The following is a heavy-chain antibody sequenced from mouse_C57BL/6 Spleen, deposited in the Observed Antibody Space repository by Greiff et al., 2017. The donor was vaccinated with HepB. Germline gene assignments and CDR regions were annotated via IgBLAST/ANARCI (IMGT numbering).Heavy chain of an antibody. V-gene: IGHV1-15*01. J-gene: IGHJ3*01. D-gene: IGHD1-1*01. Sequence: QVQLQQSGAELVRPGASVTLSCKASGYTFTDYEMHWVKQTPVRGLEWIGAIDPETGGTAYNQKFKGKAILTADKSSSTAYMELRSLTSEDSAVYYCTRGGYYGSSYVGFAYWGQGTLVTVSA. CDR3: TRGGYYGSSYVGFAY. CDR1: GYTFTDYE. CDR2: IDPETGGT.